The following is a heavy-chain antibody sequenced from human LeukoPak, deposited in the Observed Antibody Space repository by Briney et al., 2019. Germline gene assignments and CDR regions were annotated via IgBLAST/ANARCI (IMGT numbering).Heavy chain of an antibody. Sequence: SETLSLTCTVSGGSISSGGYYWSWIRQHPGKGLERIGYIYYSGSTYYNPSLKSRVTISVDTSKNQFSLKLSSVTAADTAVYYCARESYLGIAAAGYFDYWGQGTLVTISS. CDR1: GGSISSGGYY. CDR2: IYYSGST. CDR3: ARESYLGIAAAGYFDY. J-gene: IGHJ4*02. V-gene: IGHV4-31*03. D-gene: IGHD6-13*01.